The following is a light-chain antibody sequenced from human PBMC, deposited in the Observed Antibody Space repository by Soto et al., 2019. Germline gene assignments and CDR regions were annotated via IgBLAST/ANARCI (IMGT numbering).Light chain of an antibody. CDR1: QDINNY. CDR2: AAS. CDR3: QQSYSTPYT. J-gene: IGKJ2*01. V-gene: IGKV1-39*01. Sequence: DIQMTQSPSSLSASVGDRITITCRASQDINNYLNWYQQKPGKAPKLLIYAASSLQSGVPSRFSGSGSGTDFTLAISILQPEDFATYYCQQSYSTPYTFGQGTKLEI.